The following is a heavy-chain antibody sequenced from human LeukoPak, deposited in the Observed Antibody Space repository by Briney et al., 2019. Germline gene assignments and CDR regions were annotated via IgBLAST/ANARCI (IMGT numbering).Heavy chain of an antibody. CDR2: INHSGST. D-gene: IGHD3-10*01. CDR3: ARGSGIVLY. V-gene: IGHV4-34*01. Sequence: SETLSLTCTVSGGSISSYYWSWIRQPPGKGLEWIGEINHSGSTNYNPSLKSRVTVSVDTSKNQFSLKLSSVTAADTAVYYCARGSGIVLYWGQGTLVTVSS. J-gene: IGHJ4*02. CDR1: GGSISSYY.